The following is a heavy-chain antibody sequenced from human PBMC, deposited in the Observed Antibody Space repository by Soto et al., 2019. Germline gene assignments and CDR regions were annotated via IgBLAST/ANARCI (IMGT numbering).Heavy chain of an antibody. J-gene: IGHJ6*02. Sequence: ASVKVSCKASGYTFTSYGISWVRQAPGQGLEWMGWISAHNGNTNYAQKLQGRATMTTDTSTSTAYMELRSLRSDDTAVYYCARVSFSYGSGSQHAYYYYGMDVWGQGTTVTVSS. CDR3: ARVSFSYGSGSQHAYYYYGMDV. V-gene: IGHV1-18*01. CDR2: ISAHNGNT. D-gene: IGHD3-10*01. CDR1: GYTFTSYG.